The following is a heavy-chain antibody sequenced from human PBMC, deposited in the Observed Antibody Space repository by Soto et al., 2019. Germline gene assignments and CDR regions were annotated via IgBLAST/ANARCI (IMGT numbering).Heavy chain of an antibody. J-gene: IGHJ4*02. Sequence: QVQLVQSGAEVKKPGASVKVSCKASGYTFTSYYMHWVRQAPGQGLEWMGIINPSGGSTSYAQKFQGRVNMTRETSTSTVCMELSSLRSEDTAVYYCARGGGIQLWPIDYWGQGTLVTVSS. D-gene: IGHD5-18*01. CDR2: INPSGGST. CDR1: GYTFTSYY. CDR3: ARGGGIQLWPIDY. V-gene: IGHV1-46*01.